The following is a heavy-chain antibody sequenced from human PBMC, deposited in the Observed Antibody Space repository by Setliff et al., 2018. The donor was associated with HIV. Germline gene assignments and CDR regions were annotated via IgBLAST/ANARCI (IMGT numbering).Heavy chain of an antibody. CDR2: TYFRSKWYN. V-gene: IGHV6-1*01. D-gene: IGHD6-19*01. Sequence: QTLSLTCAISGDSVSSNSAAWNWVRQSPSRGLEWLGRTYFRSKWYNNYAASVEGRITISPDTSRNEFSLQLNYVTPEDTAVYYCARGSYGSVLLWGQGTLVTVSS. J-gene: IGHJ4*02. CDR1: GDSVSSNSAA. CDR3: ARGSYGSVLL.